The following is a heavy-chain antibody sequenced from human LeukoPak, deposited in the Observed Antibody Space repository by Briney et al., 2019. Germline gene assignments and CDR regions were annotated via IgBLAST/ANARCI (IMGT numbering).Heavy chain of an antibody. J-gene: IGHJ4*02. CDR2: IYYTGTT. CDR1: GGSITSSSYH. Sequence: SETLSLTCTVSGGSITSSSYHWGWIRQPPGKGLEWIGSIYYTGTTYYNPSLKSRVSIFVDTSKNQFSLKLSSVTAADTVVYYCATTTIRLGYWGQGTLVTVSS. CDR3: ATTTIRLGY. D-gene: IGHD1-26*01. V-gene: IGHV4-39*07.